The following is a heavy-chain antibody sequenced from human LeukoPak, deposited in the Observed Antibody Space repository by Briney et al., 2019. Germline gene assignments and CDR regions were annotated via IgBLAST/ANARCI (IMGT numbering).Heavy chain of an antibody. J-gene: IGHJ3*02. Sequence: GRSLRLSCAASGFTFSSYAMHGVRQAPGKGLEGVAGISYDGSNKDYVDSVRDRFTISRDNYKNTLYLQMNSLRAEGTAVYYCAIIPLGYCSSASCRHGAFDIWGQGTMVTVSS. D-gene: IGHD2-2*01. CDR3: AIIPLGYCSSASCRHGAFDI. CDR2: ISYDGSNK. V-gene: IGHV3-30-3*01. CDR1: GFTFSSYA.